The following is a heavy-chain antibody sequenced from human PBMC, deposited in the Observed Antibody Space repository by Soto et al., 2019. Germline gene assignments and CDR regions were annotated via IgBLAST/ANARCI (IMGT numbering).Heavy chain of an antibody. V-gene: IGHV3-30*18. CDR2: MSYDGTKE. Sequence: QVELVESGGGVVQPGRSLRLSCAASGFTFSTYGMHWVRQAPGKGLEWVAAMSYDGTKEYYVDSVKGRFTISRDNSRNTLFLQLNSLRAEDTAVYYCAKEYGSTWIDHWGQETLVTVSS. CDR1: GFTFSTYG. D-gene: IGHD6-13*01. CDR3: AKEYGSTWIDH. J-gene: IGHJ4*02.